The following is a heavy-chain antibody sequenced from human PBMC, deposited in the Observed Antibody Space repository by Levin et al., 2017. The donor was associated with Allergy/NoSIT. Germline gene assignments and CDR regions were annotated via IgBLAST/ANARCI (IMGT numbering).Heavy chain of an antibody. V-gene: IGHV3-15*01. J-gene: IGHJ4*02. Sequence: SCVATGFNFTAAWLNWVRQAPGKGLEWVGRVKSQADGGPIDYAAPVRGRFSISRDDSKNMLFLQMRSLKTEDTAVYYCTTGLRWGRGTLVTVS. CDR3: TTGLR. CDR2: VKSQADGGPI. CDR1: GFNFTAAW.